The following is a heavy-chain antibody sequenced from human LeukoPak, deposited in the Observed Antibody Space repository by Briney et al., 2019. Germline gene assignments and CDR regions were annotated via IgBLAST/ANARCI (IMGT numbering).Heavy chain of an antibody. CDR1: GFTFSTYS. Sequence: SGRSLRLSCAASGFTFSTYSIHWVRQAPGKGLDWVAVISSDGSDKFFADSVTGRFTISRDNSKNTAYLQMNSLTAEDTAVYYCAKAPTREPPEYWGQGTLVTVSS. J-gene: IGHJ4*02. D-gene: IGHD1-14*01. V-gene: IGHV3-30*18. CDR3: AKAPTREPPEY. CDR2: ISSDGSDK.